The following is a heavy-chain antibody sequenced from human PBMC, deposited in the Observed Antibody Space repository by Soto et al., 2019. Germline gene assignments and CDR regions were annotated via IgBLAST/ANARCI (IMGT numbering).Heavy chain of an antibody. CDR2: MDYSGDT. CDR3: ARRTPLYASGSSRFDP. V-gene: IGHV4-39*01. CDR1: GGAITSSGDY. Sequence: QLQLQESGPGLVRPSETLSLTCVVSGGAITSSGDYWGWIRRPPGKGLEWIGTMDYSGDTKYNPSLKSRVTISAGTSKNQFSLRLNSVTAADTAVYYCARRTPLYASGSSRFDPWGQGVLVTVSS. J-gene: IGHJ5*02. D-gene: IGHD3-10*01.